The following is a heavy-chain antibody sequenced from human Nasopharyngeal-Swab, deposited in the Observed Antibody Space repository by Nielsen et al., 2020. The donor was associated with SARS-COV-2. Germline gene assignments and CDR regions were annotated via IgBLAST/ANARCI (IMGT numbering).Heavy chain of an antibody. J-gene: IGHJ4*02. V-gene: IGHV3-7*01. D-gene: IGHD3-10*01. CDR3: ARDRYYYGSGSLDY. Sequence: GGSLRLSCAASGFTFSSYWMSWVRQAPGKGLEWVANIKQDGSEKCYVDSVEGRFTISRDNAKNSLYLQMNSLRAEDTAVYYCARDRYYYGSGSLDYWGQGTLVTVSS. CDR1: GFTFSSYW. CDR2: IKQDGSEK.